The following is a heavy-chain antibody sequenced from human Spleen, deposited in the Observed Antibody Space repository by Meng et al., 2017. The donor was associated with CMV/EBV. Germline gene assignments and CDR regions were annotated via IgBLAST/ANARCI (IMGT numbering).Heavy chain of an antibody. J-gene: IGHJ6*02. V-gene: IGHV3-30-3*01. CDR1: GFTFSSYA. D-gene: IGHD6-6*01. CDR3: ARSLREYSTSANYFFYNMDV. CDR2: ISDDGNNR. Sequence: GESLKISCAASGFTFSSYAMHWVRQAPGKGLEWVAVISDDGNNRYYRDSVEGRFTLSRDNLQNTLYLQMYSLGHEDSAVYFCARSLREYSTSANYFFYNMDVWGQGTTVTVSS.